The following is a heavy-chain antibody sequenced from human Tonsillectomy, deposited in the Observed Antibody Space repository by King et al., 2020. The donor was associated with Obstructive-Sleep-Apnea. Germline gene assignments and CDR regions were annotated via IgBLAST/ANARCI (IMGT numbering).Heavy chain of an antibody. CDR1: GLSFTNYA. CDR3: AANFDW. Sequence: QLVQSGGGLVQPGGSLRLSCAASGLSFTNYAMTWVRQAPGKGLECVSVISGSGDATFSADSVKGRFTISRDTFKNTLYLQMNSLRAEDTAIYYCAANFDWWGQGTLVTVSS. CDR2: ISGSGDAT. J-gene: IGHJ4*02. V-gene: IGHV3-23*04.